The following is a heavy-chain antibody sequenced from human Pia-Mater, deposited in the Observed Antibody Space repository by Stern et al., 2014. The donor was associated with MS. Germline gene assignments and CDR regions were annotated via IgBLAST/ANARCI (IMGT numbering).Heavy chain of an antibody. D-gene: IGHD2-8*02. J-gene: IGHJ5*02. Sequence: QLQLQESGPGLVKPSETLSLTCTVSGGSISGSYWTWIRQPPGKGLQWIGYIYSSETTNSNPSLKSRVAISVDTSENQFSLKLSSVTASDTAVYDWARVIVLVVGGILHNWFDPWGQGTLVTVSS. CDR1: GGSISGSY. CDR3: ARVIVLVVGGILHNWFDP. V-gene: IGHV4-59*01. CDR2: IYSSETT.